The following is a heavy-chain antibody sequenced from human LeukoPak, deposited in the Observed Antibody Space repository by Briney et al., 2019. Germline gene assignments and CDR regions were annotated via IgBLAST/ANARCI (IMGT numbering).Heavy chain of an antibody. CDR3: ARQSNADYYYSMDV. CDR2: IYPGDSDT. Sequence: GESLKISCKASGYSFTNYWIGWVRQVPGKGLEWMTIIYPGDSDTRYSPSFQGQVTISADKSISTAYLQWSSLKASDTAMYYCARQSNADYYYSMDVWGQGTTVTVSS. V-gene: IGHV5-51*01. CDR1: GYSFTNYW. J-gene: IGHJ6*02.